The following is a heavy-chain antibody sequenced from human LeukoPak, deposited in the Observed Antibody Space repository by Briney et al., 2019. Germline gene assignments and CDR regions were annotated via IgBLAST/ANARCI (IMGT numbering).Heavy chain of an antibody. D-gene: IGHD6-19*01. Sequence: PSETLSLTCTVSGGSISSSSYYWGWIRQPPGKGLEWIGSIYYSGSTYYNPSLKSRVTISVDTSKNQFSLKLSSVTAADTAVYYCARLRNRLSSGWYYFDYWGQGTLVTVSS. J-gene: IGHJ4*02. CDR2: IYYSGST. CDR3: ARLRNRLSSGWYYFDY. V-gene: IGHV4-39*07. CDR1: GGSISSSSYY.